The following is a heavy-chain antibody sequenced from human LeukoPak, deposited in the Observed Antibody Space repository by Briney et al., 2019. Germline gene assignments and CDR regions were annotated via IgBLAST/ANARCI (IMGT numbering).Heavy chain of an antibody. CDR2: IYYSGST. J-gene: IGHJ3*02. Sequence: PSETLSLTCTVSGGSISSYYWSWIRQPPGKGLEWIGYIYYSGSTNYNPSLKCRVTISVDTSKNQFSLKLSSVTAADTAVYYCASFYYDILTGYPHAFDIWGQGTMVTVSS. V-gene: IGHV4-59*01. CDR1: GGSISSYY. D-gene: IGHD3-9*01. CDR3: ASFYYDILTGYPHAFDI.